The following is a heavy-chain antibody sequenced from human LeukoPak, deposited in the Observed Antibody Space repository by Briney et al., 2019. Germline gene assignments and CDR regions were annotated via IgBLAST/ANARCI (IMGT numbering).Heavy chain of an antibody. V-gene: IGHV3-74*01. Sequence: GGSLRLSCAASGFTFSNYWMHWVRQAPGKGLVWVSRINTDGSSTSYVDSVKGRFTISRDNAKNTLYLQMNSLRAEDTAVYYCARDLGQYYDTSDNWFDPWGQGTLVTVSS. J-gene: IGHJ5*02. CDR1: GFTFSNYW. D-gene: IGHD3-22*01. CDR3: ARDLGQYYDTSDNWFDP. CDR2: INTDGSST.